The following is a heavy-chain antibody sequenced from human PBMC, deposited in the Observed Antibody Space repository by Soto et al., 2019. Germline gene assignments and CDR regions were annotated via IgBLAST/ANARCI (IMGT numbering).Heavy chain of an antibody. CDR2: ISWNSGSI. V-gene: IGHV3-9*01. CDR1: GFTFDDYA. D-gene: IGHD3-3*01. J-gene: IGHJ3*02. CDR3: AKGIFGVVTDAFDI. Sequence: EVQLVESGGGLVQPGRSLRLSCAASGFTFDDYAMHWVRQAPGKGLEWVSGISWNSGSIGYADSVKGRFTISRDNAKNSLYLQMDSLGAEDTALYYCAKGIFGVVTDAFDIWGQGTMVTVSS.